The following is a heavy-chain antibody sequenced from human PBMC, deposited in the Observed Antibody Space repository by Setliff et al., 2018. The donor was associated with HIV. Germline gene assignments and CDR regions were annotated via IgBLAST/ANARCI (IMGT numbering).Heavy chain of an antibody. CDR2: IYYSGST. Sequence: PSETLSLTCTVSGGSISSSSYYWGWIRQPPGKGLEWIGSIYYSGSTYYNPSLKSRVTISADTSKNQFSLKLTSVTTADTATYYCSRGPPFDRWGRGTLVTVSS. CDR1: GGSISSSSYY. CDR3: SRGPPFDR. V-gene: IGHV4-39*07. J-gene: IGHJ2*01.